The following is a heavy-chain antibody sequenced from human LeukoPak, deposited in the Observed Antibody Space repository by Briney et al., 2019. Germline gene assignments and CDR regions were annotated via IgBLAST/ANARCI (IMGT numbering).Heavy chain of an antibody. J-gene: IGHJ3*02. CDR3: ARGYWSSTSCYSNSHAFDI. D-gene: IGHD2-2*01. Sequence: SETLSLTCAVYGGSFSGVYWRWIRQPPGKGREWIGEINHSGITNYNTSLKSRVTISVDTSKNQFSLKLSSVTAADTAVYYCARGYWSSTSCYSNSHAFDIWGQGTMVTVSS. V-gene: IGHV4-34*01. CDR2: INHSGIT. CDR1: GGSFSGVY.